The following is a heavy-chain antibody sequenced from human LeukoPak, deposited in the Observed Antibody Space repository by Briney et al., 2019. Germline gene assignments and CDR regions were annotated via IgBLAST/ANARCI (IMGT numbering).Heavy chain of an antibody. D-gene: IGHD3-3*01. CDR3: ARDASYYTDYYGMDV. CDR2: IWYDGSTK. CDR1: GFTFSTYG. V-gene: IGHV3-33*01. J-gene: IGHJ6*02. Sequence: GRSLRISCAASGFTFSTYGMHWVRQAPGKGLEWVAVIWYDGSTKYYADSVKGRFTISRDNSKNTLNLQMNSLRAEDTAVYYCARDASYYTDYYGMDVWGQGTTVTVSS.